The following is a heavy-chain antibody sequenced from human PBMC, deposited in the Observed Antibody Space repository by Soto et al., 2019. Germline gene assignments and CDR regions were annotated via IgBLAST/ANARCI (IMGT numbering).Heavy chain of an antibody. Sequence: GGALRISCATPRFPFRLNWMRWVRPAPGKGLEWVANIKQDGSEKYYVDSVKGRFTIYRDNAKNSLYLQMNSLRAEDTAVYYCARLTYDFWFMDVWGKGTTVTVTS. J-gene: IGHJ6*03. D-gene: IGHD3-3*01. CDR3: ARLTYDFWFMDV. V-gene: IGHV3-7*01. CDR1: RFPFRLNW. CDR2: IKQDGSEK.